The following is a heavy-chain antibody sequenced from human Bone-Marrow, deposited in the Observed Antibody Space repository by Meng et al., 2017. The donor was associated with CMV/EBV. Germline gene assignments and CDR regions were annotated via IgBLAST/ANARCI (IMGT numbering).Heavy chain of an antibody. CDR3: ARDVRVDGMDV. V-gene: IGHV1-2*02. CDR1: GYTFSDSY. CDR2: INVNTGDT. J-gene: IGHJ6*02. Sequence: ASVKVSCKASGYTFSDSYLHWVRQAPGQGLEWMGFINVNTGDTNSAQKFQGKVTMTRDTSISIAYMDLSGLRSDDTAVYYCARDVRVDGMDVWGQGTTVTVSS. D-gene: IGHD2/OR15-2a*01.